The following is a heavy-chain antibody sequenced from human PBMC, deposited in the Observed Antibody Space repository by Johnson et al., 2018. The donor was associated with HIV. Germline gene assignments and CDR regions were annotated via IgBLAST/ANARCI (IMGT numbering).Heavy chain of an antibody. J-gene: IGHJ3*02. Sequence: VQLVESGGGVVRPGGSLRLSCAASGFTFSSYAMSWVRQAPGKGLEWVSAISGSGGSTYYADSVKGRFTISRDNSKNTLYLQMNSLRAEDTAVYYCAKGRGSPPGAFDIWGQGTMVTVSS. CDR3: AKGRGSPPGAFDI. CDR1: GFTFSSYA. D-gene: IGHD1-26*01. V-gene: IGHV3-23*04. CDR2: ISGSGGST.